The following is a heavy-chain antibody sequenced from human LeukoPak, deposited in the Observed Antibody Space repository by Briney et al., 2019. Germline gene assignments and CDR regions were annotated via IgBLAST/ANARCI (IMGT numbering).Heavy chain of an antibody. J-gene: IGHJ6*03. CDR2: INWNGGST. CDR3: ARAHDSSGYRGLGYYYYYMDV. D-gene: IGHD3-22*01. V-gene: IGHV3-20*04. Sequence: GGSLRLSCAASGFTLSSYATSWVRQAPGKGLEWVSGINWNGGSTGYADSVKGRFTISRDNAKNSLYLQMNSLRAEDTALYYCARAHDSSGYRGLGYYYYYMDVWGKGTTVTVSS. CDR1: GFTLSSYA.